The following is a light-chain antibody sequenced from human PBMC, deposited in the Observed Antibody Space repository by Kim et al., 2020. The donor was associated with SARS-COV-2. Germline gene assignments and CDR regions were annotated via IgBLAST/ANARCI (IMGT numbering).Light chain of an antibody. V-gene: IGKV1-17*03. Sequence: DIQMTQSPSAMSASVGDRVTITCRASRDITNLLAWFQQTPGRVPKLIIYAASNWQTGVPSRFSGSGSGTEFTLTISNLQPEDFATYYCLQHDDHQWTFGRGTKVDIK. CDR1: RDITNL. CDR3: LQHDDHQWT. CDR2: AAS. J-gene: IGKJ1*01.